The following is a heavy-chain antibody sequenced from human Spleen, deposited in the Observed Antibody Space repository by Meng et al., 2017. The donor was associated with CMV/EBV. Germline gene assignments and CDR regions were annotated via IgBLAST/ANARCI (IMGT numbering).Heavy chain of an antibody. V-gene: IGHV1-46*01. D-gene: IGHD2-21*02. CDR2: INPSGGST. J-gene: IGHJ4*02. CDR3: VTDDLCSGGDCSVGY. CDR1: GYTFTNYY. Sequence: ASVKVSCKASGYTFTNYYMHWVRQAPGQGLEWMGIINPSGGSTSYAQKFQGRVTMTRDTSTSTVYMELSSLRSEDTAVYYCVTDDLCSGGDCSVGYWGQGVLVTVSS.